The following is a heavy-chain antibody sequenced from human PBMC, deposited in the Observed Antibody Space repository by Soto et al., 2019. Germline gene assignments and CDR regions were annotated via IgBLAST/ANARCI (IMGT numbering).Heavy chain of an antibody. CDR3: ARDRVERYSESSGYSL. Sequence: GGSLRLSCEASGFSFSSYTMNWVRQAPGKGLEWVSSISAGSIYIYYPDSVKGRFTISRDNAKNSLYLQMNSLRADHTAVYYCARDRVERYSESSGYSLWGQVTLVTVSS. CDR1: GFSFSSYT. D-gene: IGHD3-22*01. J-gene: IGHJ4*02. V-gene: IGHV3-21*01. CDR2: ISAGSIYI.